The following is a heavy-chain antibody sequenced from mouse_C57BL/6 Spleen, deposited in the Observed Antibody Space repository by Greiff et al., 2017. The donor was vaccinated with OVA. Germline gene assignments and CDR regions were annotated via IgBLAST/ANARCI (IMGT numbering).Heavy chain of an antibody. D-gene: IGHD2-12*01. J-gene: IGHJ4*01. CDR1: GYSFTGYY. CDR3: ARNKVDYMNYYAMDY. Sequence: EVQLQESGPELVKPGASVEISCKASGYSFTGYYMNWVKQSPEKSLEWIGEINPSTGGTTYNQKFKAKATLTVDKSSSTAYMQLKSLTSEDSAVYYCARNKVDYMNYYAMDYWGQGTSVTVSS. V-gene: IGHV1-42*01. CDR2: INPSTGGT.